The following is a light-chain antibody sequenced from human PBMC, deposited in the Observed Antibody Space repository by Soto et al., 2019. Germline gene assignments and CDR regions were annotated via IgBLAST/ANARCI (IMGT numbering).Light chain of an antibody. CDR2: ATS. CDR3: QKYTTAPLT. J-gene: IGKJ4*01. Sequence: DVQMTQSPSSLSAFVGDRVTITCRASQGIAPYLAWFQQKPGKVPKLLIYATSTLQSGVPSRFSGSGSGTDFTLTISSLQPEDVATYYCQKYTTAPLTFGGGTKFEIK. V-gene: IGKV1-27*01. CDR1: QGIAPY.